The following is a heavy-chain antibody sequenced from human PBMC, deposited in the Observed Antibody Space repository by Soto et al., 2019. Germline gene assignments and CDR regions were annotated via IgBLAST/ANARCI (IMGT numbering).Heavy chain of an antibody. Sequence: PGESLKISCKGSGYSFTTYWIGWVRQMPGKGLEWMGIIYPGDSETRYSPSFRGQVTTSVDKSISTAYLQWSSLKASDTAMYYCARGWISATFTFIDYWGQGTLVTVSS. CDR2: IYPGDSET. CDR1: GYSFTTYW. J-gene: IGHJ4*02. CDR3: ARGWISATFTFIDY. V-gene: IGHV5-51*01. D-gene: IGHD2-2*03.